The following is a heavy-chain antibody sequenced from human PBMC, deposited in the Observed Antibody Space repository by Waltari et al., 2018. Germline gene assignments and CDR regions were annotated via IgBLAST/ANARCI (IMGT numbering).Heavy chain of an antibody. Sequence: QVQLVQSGAEVKKPGSSVKVSCKASGGTFSSYAISWVRQAPGQGLEWMGRIIPISGTANYAQKFQGRVTITADKSTSTAYMELSSLRSEDTAVYYCARVKSAPEAYCGGDCYSNAFDIWGQGTMVTVSS. CDR1: GGTFSSYA. J-gene: IGHJ3*02. D-gene: IGHD2-21*01. CDR3: ARVKSAPEAYCGGDCYSNAFDI. V-gene: IGHV1-69*08. CDR2: IIPISGTA.